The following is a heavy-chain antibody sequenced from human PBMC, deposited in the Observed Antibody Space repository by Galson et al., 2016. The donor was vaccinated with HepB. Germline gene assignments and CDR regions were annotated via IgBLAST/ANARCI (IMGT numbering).Heavy chain of an antibody. CDR1: GYTFSTYW. CDR2: LYPSDSDT. D-gene: IGHD3-9*01. CDR3: ARDPTPIL. Sequence: QSGAEVKKPGESLKISCKASGYTFSTYWIGWVRQMPGKGLEWMGVLYPSDSDTRYSPSFQGQVTISADKSISTAYLQWNSLKASDTAIYYCARDPTPILWGQGTLVTVSS. V-gene: IGHV5-51*01. J-gene: IGHJ4*02.